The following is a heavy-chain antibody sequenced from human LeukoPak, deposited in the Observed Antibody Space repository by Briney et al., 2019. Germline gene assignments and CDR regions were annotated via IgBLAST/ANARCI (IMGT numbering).Heavy chain of an antibody. D-gene: IGHD3-10*01. CDR1: GGSISSYY. Sequence: SETLSLTCTASGGSISSYYWSWILQPPGRGLEWIGYIYYSGSTNYNPSLKSRVTISVDTSKNQFSLKLSSVTAADTAVYYCARVIRAGGYYGSGSYRYFDYWGQGTLVSVS. J-gene: IGHJ4*02. V-gene: IGHV4-59*01. CDR3: ARVIRAGGYYGSGSYRYFDY. CDR2: IYYSGST.